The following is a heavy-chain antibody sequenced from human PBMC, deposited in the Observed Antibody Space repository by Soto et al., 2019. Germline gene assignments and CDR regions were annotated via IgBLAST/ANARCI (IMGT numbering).Heavy chain of an antibody. V-gene: IGHV4-61*01. CDR3: ARENYDSSGYYIPTT. CDR2: IYYSGST. CDR1: GGSVSSGSYY. D-gene: IGHD3-22*01. J-gene: IGHJ5*02. Sequence: PSETLSLTCTVSGGSVSSGSYYWSWIRQPPGKGLEWIGYIYYSGSTNYNPSLKSRVTISVDTSKNQFSLKLSSVTAADTAVYYCARENYDSSGYYIPTTWGQGTLVTVSS.